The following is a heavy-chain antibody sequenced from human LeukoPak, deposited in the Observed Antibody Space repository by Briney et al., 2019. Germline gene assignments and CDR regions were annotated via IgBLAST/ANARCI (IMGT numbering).Heavy chain of an antibody. Sequence: SETLSLTCTVSGGSISSYYWSWIRQPPGKGLEWIGYIYYSGSTNYNPSLKSRVTISVDTSKNQFSLKLSSVTAADTAVYYCAREGHYYGSGDYGMDVWGKGTTVTVSS. CDR1: GGSISSYY. CDR2: IYYSGST. J-gene: IGHJ6*04. CDR3: AREGHYYGSGDYGMDV. D-gene: IGHD3-10*01. V-gene: IGHV4-59*01.